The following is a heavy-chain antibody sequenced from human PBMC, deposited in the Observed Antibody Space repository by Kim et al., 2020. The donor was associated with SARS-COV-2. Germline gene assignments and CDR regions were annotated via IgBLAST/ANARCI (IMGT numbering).Heavy chain of an antibody. CDR2: ISGSGGST. J-gene: IGHJ6*02. V-gene: IGHV3-23*01. D-gene: IGHD3-22*01. Sequence: GGSLRLSCAASGFTFSSYAMSWVRQAPGKGLEWVSAISGSGGSTYYADSVKGRFTISRDNSKNTLYLQMNSLRAEDTAVYYCAKAPGDSSGYQVVLPGMDVWGQGTTVTVSS. CDR3: AKAPGDSSGYQVVLPGMDV. CDR1: GFTFSSYA.